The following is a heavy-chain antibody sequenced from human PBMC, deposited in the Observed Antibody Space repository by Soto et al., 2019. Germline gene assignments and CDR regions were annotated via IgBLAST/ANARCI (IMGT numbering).Heavy chain of an antibody. J-gene: IGHJ4*02. CDR1: GFTFSSYA. Sequence: QVQLVESGGGVVQPGRSLRLSCAASGFTFSSYAMHWVRQAPGKGLEWVAVISCDGSTKYYADFVKGRFTISRDNSTNTLSLQKNSLRAEDTAVYYYARGARYGDYRLFYWGQGTLVTVSS. V-gene: IGHV3-30-3*01. CDR2: ISCDGSTK. D-gene: IGHD4-17*01. CDR3: ARGARYGDYRLFY.